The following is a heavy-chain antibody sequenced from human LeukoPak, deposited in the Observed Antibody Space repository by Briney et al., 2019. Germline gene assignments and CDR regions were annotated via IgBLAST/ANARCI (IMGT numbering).Heavy chain of an antibody. V-gene: IGHV1-18*01. CDR2: VSIYSGDT. J-gene: IGHJ4*02. D-gene: IGHD6-13*01. CDR1: GYTFINYN. Sequence: ASVKVSCKASGYTFINYNINWVRQAPAQGLEWMGWVSIYSGDTNYAQKFQGRVTLTTDTSTSTAYMEVRSLTYDDTALYYCARENVAAPGTSEYWGQGTLVTVSS. CDR3: ARENVAAPGTSEY.